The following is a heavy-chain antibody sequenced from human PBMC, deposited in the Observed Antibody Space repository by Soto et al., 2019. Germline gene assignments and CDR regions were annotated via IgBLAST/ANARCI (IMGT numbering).Heavy chain of an antibody. D-gene: IGHD6-13*01. CDR3: AKSSQIFIAAAGY. Sequence: GGSMRLSCAASGFNFRNYAMSWVRQAPGKGLEWVSAISGSGGSTYYADSVKGRFTISRDNSKNTLYLQMNSLRAEDTAVYYCAKSSQIFIAAAGYWGQGTLVTV. J-gene: IGHJ4*02. V-gene: IGHV3-23*01. CDR2: ISGSGGST. CDR1: GFNFRNYA.